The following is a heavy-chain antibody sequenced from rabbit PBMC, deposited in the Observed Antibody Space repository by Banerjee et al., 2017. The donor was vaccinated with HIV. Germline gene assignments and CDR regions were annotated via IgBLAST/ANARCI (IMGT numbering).Heavy chain of an antibody. J-gene: IGHJ6*01. CDR3: ARWTGYDGYDYDSL. V-gene: IGHV1S45*01. Sequence: QEQLVESGGGLVQPEGSLTLTCKASGFDLSSGYWMCWVRQAPGKGLEWIASIDAGNSGSTYFATWAKGRFTISKASSTTVTLQMTSLTGADTASYFCARWTGYDGYDYDSLWGPGTLVTVS. CDR1: GFDLSSGYW. CDR2: IDAGNSGST. D-gene: IGHD6-1*01.